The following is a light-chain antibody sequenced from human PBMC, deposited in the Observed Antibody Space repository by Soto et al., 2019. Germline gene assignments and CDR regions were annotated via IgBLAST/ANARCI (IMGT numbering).Light chain of an antibody. CDR3: SSYTTSSTLV. Sequence: QSALTQPASVSGSPGQSITISCTGTSSDVGAYNYVSWYQQHPGKAPKLMIYEVSNRPSGVSNRFPGSKSGNTASLTISGLQAEDEADYYCSSYTTSSTLVFGGGTKVTVL. J-gene: IGLJ3*02. CDR1: SSDVGAYNY. V-gene: IGLV2-14*01. CDR2: EVS.